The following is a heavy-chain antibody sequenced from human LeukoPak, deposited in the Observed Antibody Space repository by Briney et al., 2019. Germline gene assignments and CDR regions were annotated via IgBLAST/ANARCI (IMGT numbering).Heavy chain of an antibody. Sequence: PGRSLRLSCAASGFTFSSYAMHWVRQAPGKGLEWVAVISYDGTTKYYADSVKGRFTISRDNSKNTLYLQMNSLRAEDTAVYYCARRASSGYYYPLDYWGQGTLVTVSS. V-gene: IGHV3-30*04. CDR2: ISYDGTTK. J-gene: IGHJ4*02. CDR3: ARRASSGYYYPLDY. CDR1: GFTFSSYA. D-gene: IGHD3-22*01.